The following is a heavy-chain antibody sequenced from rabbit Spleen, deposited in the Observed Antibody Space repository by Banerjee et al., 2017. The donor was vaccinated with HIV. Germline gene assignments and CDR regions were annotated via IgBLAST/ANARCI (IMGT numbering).Heavy chain of an antibody. CDR1: GFTVSSYW. V-gene: IGHV1S45*01. CDR3: ARAGSSGGITIPHFNL. D-gene: IGHD8-1*01. Sequence: QEQLVESGGDLVKPGASLTLTCTASGFTVSSYWICWVRQAPGKGLEWIGCIDTGSGGTYYASWAKGRFTISKASSTTMTLQMTSLTAADTATYFCARAGSSGGITIPHFNLWGPGTLVTVS. CDR2: IDTGSGGT. J-gene: IGHJ4*01.